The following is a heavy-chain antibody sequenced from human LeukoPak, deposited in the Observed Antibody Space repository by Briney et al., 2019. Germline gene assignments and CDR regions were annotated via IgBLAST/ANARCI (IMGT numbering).Heavy chain of an antibody. D-gene: IGHD5-12*01. Sequence: GGSLRLSCAASGFTFSNYAMHWVRQAPGKGLEWVAVISYDGSNKYYADSVKGRFTISRDNSKNTLYLQMNSLRAEDTAVFYCARVRSSYDYYFDHWGQGTLVTVSS. V-gene: IGHV3-30-3*01. J-gene: IGHJ4*02. CDR1: GFTFSNYA. CDR3: ARVRSSYDYYFDH. CDR2: ISYDGSNK.